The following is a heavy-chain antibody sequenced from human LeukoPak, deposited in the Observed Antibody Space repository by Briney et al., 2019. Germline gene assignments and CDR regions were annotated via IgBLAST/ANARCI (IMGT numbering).Heavy chain of an antibody. CDR2: ISYDGSNK. CDR3: ARTTAPNWFDP. V-gene: IGHV3-30*01. Sequence: GGSLRLFCAASGFTFSSYAMHWVRQAPGKGLEWVAVISYDGSNKYYADSVKGRFTIYRDNSKNTLYLQMNSLRAEDTAVYYFARTTAPNWFDPWGQGTLVTVSS. D-gene: IGHD1-1*01. CDR1: GFTFSSYA. J-gene: IGHJ5*02.